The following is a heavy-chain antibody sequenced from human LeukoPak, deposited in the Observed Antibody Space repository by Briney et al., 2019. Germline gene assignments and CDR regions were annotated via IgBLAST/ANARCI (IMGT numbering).Heavy chain of an antibody. D-gene: IGHD5-12*01. J-gene: IGHJ4*02. CDR3: AREWRDSGYDSGFDY. CDR2: IYHSGST. CDR1: GGSISSGYY. V-gene: IGHV4-38-2*02. Sequence: SETLSLTCTVSGGSISSGYYWGWIRQPPGKGLEWIGSIYHSGSTYYNPSLKSRVTISVDTSKNQFSLKLSSVTAADTAVYYCAREWRDSGYDSGFDYWGQGTLVTVSS.